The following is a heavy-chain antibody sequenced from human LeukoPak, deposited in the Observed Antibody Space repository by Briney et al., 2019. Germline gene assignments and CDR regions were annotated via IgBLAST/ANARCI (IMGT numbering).Heavy chain of an antibody. CDR1: GGSISGDH. J-gene: IGHJ3*02. CDR3: ARRNDFDI. V-gene: IGHV4-59*08. CDR2: IYYSGNT. Sequence: SETLPLTCTVSGGSISGDHWNWIRQPPGKGLEWIGNIYYSGNTNYNPSLKSRVTISVDTSKNQFSLKLSSVTAADTAVYYCARRNDFDIWGQGTMVTVSS.